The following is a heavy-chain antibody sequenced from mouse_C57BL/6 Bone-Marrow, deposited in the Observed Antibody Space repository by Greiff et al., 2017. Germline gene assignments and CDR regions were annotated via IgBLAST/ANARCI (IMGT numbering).Heavy chain of an antibody. CDR2: LRNKANGYTT. Sequence: VQLVESGGGLVQPGGSLSLSCAASGFTFTDYYMSWVRQPPGKALEWLGFLRNKANGYTTEYRASVKGRFTISRGNSQSIRYLQINALRAEDSATYDGARYSGGSLRAMEYRGQGTSVNVYS. J-gene: IGHJ4*01. CDR1: GFTFTDYY. V-gene: IGHV7-3*01. CDR3: ARYSGGSLRAMEY.